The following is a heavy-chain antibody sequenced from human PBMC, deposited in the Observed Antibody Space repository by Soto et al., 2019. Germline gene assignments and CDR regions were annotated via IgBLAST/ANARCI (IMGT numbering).Heavy chain of an antibody. D-gene: IGHD2-8*01. J-gene: IGHJ5*02. Sequence: QVQLQESGPGLVKPSQTLSLTCTVSGGFISSGGYYWSWIRQHPGKGLEWIGYIYYSGSTYYNPSLKSRVTISVDTSKNQFSLKLSSVTAADTAVYYCARAPPYCTNGVCYETNWFDPWGQGTLVTVSS. CDR1: GGFISSGGYY. CDR3: ARAPPYCTNGVCYETNWFDP. V-gene: IGHV4-31*03. CDR2: IYYSGST.